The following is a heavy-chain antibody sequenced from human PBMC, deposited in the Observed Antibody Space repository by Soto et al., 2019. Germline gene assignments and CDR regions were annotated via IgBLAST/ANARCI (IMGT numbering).Heavy chain of an antibody. J-gene: IGHJ5*02. CDR3: ARGRLVAAAPHGRYNWFDP. V-gene: IGHV4-34*01. CDR1: GGSFSGYY. D-gene: IGHD2-2*01. CDR2: INHSGST. Sequence: SETLSLTCAVYGGSFSGYYWSWIRQPPGKGLEWIGEINHSGSTNYNPSLKSRVTISVDTSKNQFSLRLSSVTAADTAVYYCARGRLVAAAPHGRYNWFDPWGQGTLVTVSS.